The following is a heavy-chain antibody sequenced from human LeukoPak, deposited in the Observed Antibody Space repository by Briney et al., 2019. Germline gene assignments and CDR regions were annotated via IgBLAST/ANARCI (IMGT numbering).Heavy chain of an antibody. CDR3: ARVYSSGWYVRSNYYYMDV. D-gene: IGHD6-19*01. V-gene: IGHV4-4*09. J-gene: IGHJ6*03. CDR2: IYTSGST. CDR1: GGSISSYY. Sequence: SETLSLTCTVSGGSISSYYWSWIRQPPGKGLEWIGYIYTSGSTNYNPSLKSRVTMSVDTSKNQFSLKLSSVTAADTAVYYCARVYSSGWYVRSNYYYMDVWGKGTTVTVSS.